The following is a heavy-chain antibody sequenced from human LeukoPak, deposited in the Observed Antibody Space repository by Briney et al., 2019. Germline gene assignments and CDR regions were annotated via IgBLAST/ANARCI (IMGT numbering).Heavy chain of an antibody. J-gene: IGHJ4*02. D-gene: IGHD2-2*01. CDR1: GFPVSSNY. CDR3: ARDHRNAGVFDY. V-gene: IGHV3-53*01. CDR2: IYVGGST. Sequence: PGGSLSLSCAASGFPVSSNYMSWVRQAPGKGLEWLSVIYVGGSTFYADSVKGRFTISRDNSKNTLYLQMNSLRADDTAVYYCARDHRNAGVFDYWGQGTLVTVSS.